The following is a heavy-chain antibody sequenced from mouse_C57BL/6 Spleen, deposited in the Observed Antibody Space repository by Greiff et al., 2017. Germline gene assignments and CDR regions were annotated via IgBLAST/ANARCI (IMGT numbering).Heavy chain of an antibody. CDR2: ISDGGSYT. V-gene: IGHV5-4*01. J-gene: IGHJ1*03. Sequence: EVMLVESGGGLVKPGGSLKLSCAASGFTFSSYAMSWVRQTPEKRLEWVATISDGGSYTYYPDNVKGRFTISRDNAKNNLYLQMSHLKSEDTAMYYCAREGGGYFDVWGTGTTVTVSS. CDR3: AREGGGYFDV. CDR1: GFTFSSYA.